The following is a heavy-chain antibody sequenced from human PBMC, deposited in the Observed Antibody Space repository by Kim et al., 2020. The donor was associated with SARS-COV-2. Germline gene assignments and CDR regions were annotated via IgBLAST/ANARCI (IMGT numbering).Heavy chain of an antibody. CDR2: IYHSGST. D-gene: IGHD1-26*01. CDR1: GGSISSSNW. CDR3: ARGLGALYSGSYYLDY. Sequence: SETLSLTCAVSGGSISSSNWWCWVRQPPGKGLEWIGEIYHSGSTNYNPSLKSRVTVAVDKSKNQFSLKLSSVTDADTAVYYCARGLGALYSGSYYLDYWGQGTLVTVSS. V-gene: IGHV4-4*02. J-gene: IGHJ4*02.